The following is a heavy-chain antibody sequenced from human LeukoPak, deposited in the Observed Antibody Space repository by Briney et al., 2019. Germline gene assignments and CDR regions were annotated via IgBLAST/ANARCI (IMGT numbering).Heavy chain of an antibody. Sequence: SQTLSLTCAISGDSVSSNSAAWNWIRQSPSRGLEWLGRTYYRSKWYNDCAVSVKSRITINPDTSKNQFSLQLNSVTPEDTDVYYCARDRYCSSTSCETWFDPWGQGTLVTVSS. J-gene: IGHJ5*02. D-gene: IGHD2-2*01. CDR1: GDSVSSNSAA. CDR2: TYYRSKWYN. V-gene: IGHV6-1*01. CDR3: ARDRYCSSTSCETWFDP.